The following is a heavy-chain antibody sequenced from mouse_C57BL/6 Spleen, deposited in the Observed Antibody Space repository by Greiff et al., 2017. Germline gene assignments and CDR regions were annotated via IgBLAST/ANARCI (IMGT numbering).Heavy chain of an antibody. V-gene: IGHV5-16*01. CDR2: INYDGSST. CDR3: ARIDSSGYDYAMDY. CDR1: GFTFSDYY. J-gene: IGHJ4*01. D-gene: IGHD3-2*02. Sequence: EVKLMESEGGLVQPGSSMKLSCTASGFTFSDYYMAWVRQVPEKGLEWVANINYDGSSTYYLDSLKSRFIISRDNAKNILYLQMSSLKSEDTATYYCARIDSSGYDYAMDYWGQGTSVTVSS.